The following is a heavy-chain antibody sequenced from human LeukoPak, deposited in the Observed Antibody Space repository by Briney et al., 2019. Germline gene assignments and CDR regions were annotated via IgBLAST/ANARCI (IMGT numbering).Heavy chain of an antibody. CDR3: VSGFLQWLY. J-gene: IGHJ4*02. CDR1: GFTFSTYA. CDR2: IKGGGGDP. D-gene: IGHD3-3*01. Sequence: GGSLRLSCAASGFTFSTYAMGWVRQAPGEGLEWVSSIKGGGGDPFYADSVRGRFTISRDKSKNTLYLQLNSLRAEDTAVYYCVSGFLQWLYWGQGTLVTVSS. V-gene: IGHV3-23*01.